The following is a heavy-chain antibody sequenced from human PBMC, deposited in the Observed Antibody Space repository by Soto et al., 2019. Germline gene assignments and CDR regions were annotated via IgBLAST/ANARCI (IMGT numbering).Heavy chain of an antibody. J-gene: IGHJ2*01. CDR2: ISTYNGNT. CDR3: ARGYCISLTCVYWYCDH. Sequence: QVQLVQSGAEVKKPGASVKVSCKATGYTFTSYGISWVRQAPGQGLEWMGWISTYNGNTKYAQNFQGRLTMTTDTSTSTAYMELTSLTSDDTAVYYCARGYCISLTCVYWYCDHWGRGTLVTVSS. CDR1: GYTFTSYG. V-gene: IGHV1-18*01. D-gene: IGHD2-2*01.